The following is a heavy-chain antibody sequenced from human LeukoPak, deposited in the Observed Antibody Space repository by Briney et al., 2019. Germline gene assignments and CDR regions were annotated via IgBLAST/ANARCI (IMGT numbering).Heavy chain of an antibody. CDR2: MYSGGST. V-gene: IGHV3-53*01. CDR3: VRGVYSMDV. CDR1: GFTVSNNY. Sequence: GGSLRLSCAASGFTVSNNYISWVRQAPGKGLEWVSVMYSGGSTNYADSVKGRFIISTDNAKNTLYLQMNSLRAEDTAVYYCVRGVYSMDVWGQGTTVTVSS. J-gene: IGHJ6*02.